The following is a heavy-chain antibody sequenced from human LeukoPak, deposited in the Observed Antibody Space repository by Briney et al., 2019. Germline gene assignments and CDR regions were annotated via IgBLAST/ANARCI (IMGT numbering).Heavy chain of an antibody. D-gene: IGHD3-22*01. CDR2: IYSGGST. CDR3: ARDHKAYYYDSSGYYLDY. V-gene: IGHV3-53*01. Sequence: GGSLRLSCAASGFTFSSYWMSWVRQAPGKGLEWVSVIYSGGSTYYADSVKGRFTISRDNSKNTLYLQMNSLRAEDTAVYYCARDHKAYYYDSSGYYLDYWGQGTLVTVSS. J-gene: IGHJ4*02. CDR1: GFTFSSYW.